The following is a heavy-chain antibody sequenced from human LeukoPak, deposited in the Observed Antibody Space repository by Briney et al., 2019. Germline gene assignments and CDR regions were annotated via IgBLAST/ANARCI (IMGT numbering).Heavy chain of an antibody. CDR2: INWSSANI. D-gene: IGHD6-13*01. CDR3: AKKGGGSSSWKNQPFDY. J-gene: IGHJ4*02. Sequence: GRSLRLSCAASGFTFDDSAMHWLRQAPGKGLEWVSGINWSSANIGYADSVKGRFTISRDNAKNSLYLQMISLRAEDTAFYYCAKKGGGSSSWKNQPFDYWGQGTLVTVSS. CDR1: GFTFDDSA. V-gene: IGHV3-9*01.